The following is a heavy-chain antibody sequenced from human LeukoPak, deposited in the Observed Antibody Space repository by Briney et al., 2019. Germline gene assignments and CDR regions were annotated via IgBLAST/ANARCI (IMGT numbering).Heavy chain of an antibody. J-gene: IGHJ4*02. CDR1: GGSFSGYY. D-gene: IGHD2-2*01. CDR2: INHSGST. Sequence: SETLSFTCAVYGGSFSGYYWSWIRQPPGKGLEWIGEINHSGSTNYNPSLKSRVTISVDTSKNQFSLKLSSVTAADTAVYYCASYFFGSGVPAASFDYWGQGTLVTVSS. CDR3: ASYFFGSGVPAASFDY. V-gene: IGHV4-34*01.